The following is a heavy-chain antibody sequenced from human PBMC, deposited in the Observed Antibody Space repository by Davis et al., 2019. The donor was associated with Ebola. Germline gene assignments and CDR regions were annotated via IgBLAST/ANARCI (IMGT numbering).Heavy chain of an antibody. D-gene: IGHD3-3*01. Sequence: PGGSLRHSCTDSVITFSSYAMTWVRQAPGKGLEWVSAISGSGGSTYYADSVKGRFTISRDNSKKTLYLQMNSLRAEDTAVYYCAKSGLSFGVVKYHYGMDVWGKGTTVTVSS. J-gene: IGHJ6*04. V-gene: IGHV3-23*01. CDR3: AKSGLSFGVVKYHYGMDV. CDR2: ISGSGGST. CDR1: VITFSSYA.